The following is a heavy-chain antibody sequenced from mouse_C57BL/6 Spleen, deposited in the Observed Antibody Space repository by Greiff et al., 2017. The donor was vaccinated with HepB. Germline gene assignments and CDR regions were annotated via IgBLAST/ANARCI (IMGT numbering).Heavy chain of an antibody. CDR1: GYTFTSYW. V-gene: IGHV1-69*01. CDR2: IDPSDSYT. J-gene: IGHJ3*01. CDR3: ARRGKAGFAY. Sequence: QVQLQQPGAELVMPGASVKLSCKASGYTFTSYWMHWVKQRPGQGLEWIGEIDPSDSYTNCNQKFKGKSTLTVDKSSSTAYMQLSSLTSEDSAVYYCARRGKAGFAYWGQGTLVTVSA.